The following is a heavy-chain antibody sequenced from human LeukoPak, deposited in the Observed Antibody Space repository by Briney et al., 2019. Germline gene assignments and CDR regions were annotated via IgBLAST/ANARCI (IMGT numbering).Heavy chain of an antibody. V-gene: IGHV3-23*01. D-gene: IGHD3-3*01. CDR1: GFTFSSYA. Sequence: GGSLRLSCAASGFTFSSYAMSWVRQAPGKGLEWVSAISGSGGSTYYADSVKGRFTISRDNSKNTLYLQMNSLRAEDTAVYYCAKAQGALYVFWSGSKYYFDYWGQGTLVTVSS. J-gene: IGHJ4*02. CDR3: AKAQGALYVFWSGSKYYFDY. CDR2: ISGSGGST.